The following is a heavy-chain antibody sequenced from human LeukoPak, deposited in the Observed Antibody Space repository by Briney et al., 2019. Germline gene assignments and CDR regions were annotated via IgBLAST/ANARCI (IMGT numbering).Heavy chain of an antibody. D-gene: IGHD2-2*02. CDR3: ARVARGAYCSSTSCYMDY. CDR1: GFTFSSYR. J-gene: IGHJ4*02. V-gene: IGHV3-21*01. CDR2: ISSSSSYI. Sequence: GGSLRLSCAASGFTFSSYRMNWVRQAPGKGLEWVSSISSSSSYIYYADSVKGRFTISRDNAKNSLYLQMNSLRAEDTAVYYCARVARGAYCSSTSCYMDYWGQGTLVTVSS.